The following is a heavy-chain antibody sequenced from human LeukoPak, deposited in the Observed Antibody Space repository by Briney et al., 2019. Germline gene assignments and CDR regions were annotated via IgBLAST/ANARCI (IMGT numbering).Heavy chain of an antibody. CDR3: AKPVRTTTEAMWDS. CDR2: ITGSGGST. CDR1: GFPFTNYG. V-gene: IGHV3-23*01. Sequence: GGSLRLSCAASGFPFTNYGMSWVRQAPGKGLEWVSSITGSGGSTYYADSVKGRFTISRDNSKNTVYLQTYSLRAEDTALYYCAKPVRTTTEAMWDSWGQGILVTVSS. D-gene: IGHD4-17*01. J-gene: IGHJ4*02.